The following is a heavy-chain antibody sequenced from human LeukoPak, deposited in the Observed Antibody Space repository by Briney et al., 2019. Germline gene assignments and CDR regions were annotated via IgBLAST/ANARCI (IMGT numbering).Heavy chain of an antibody. CDR2: IWHDGSDK. D-gene: IGHD4-17*01. J-gene: IGHJ4*02. CDR3: ARGYGDFRVEGRYFHS. CDR1: GFTFSSYG. Sequence: GGSLRLSCAASGFTFSSYGMHWVRQAPGKGLEWVAIIWHDGSDKYYADSVKGRFTISRDNSKNTLYLQMSSLRAEDTAVYYCARGYGDFRVEGRYFHSWGQGTLVTVSS. V-gene: IGHV3-30*02.